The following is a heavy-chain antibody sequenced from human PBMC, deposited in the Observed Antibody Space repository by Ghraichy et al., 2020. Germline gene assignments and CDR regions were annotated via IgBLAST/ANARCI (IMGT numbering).Heavy chain of an antibody. CDR3: ARRVGYSYGSIGY. D-gene: IGHD5-18*01. CDR1: GGSISSSSYY. V-gene: IGHV4-39*01. Sequence: SETLSLTCTVSGGSISSSSYYWGWIRQPPGKGLEWIGSIYYSGSTYYNPSLKSRVTISVDTSKNQFSLKLSSVTAADTAVYYCARRVGYSYGSIGYWGQGTLVTVSS. J-gene: IGHJ4*02. CDR2: IYYSGST.